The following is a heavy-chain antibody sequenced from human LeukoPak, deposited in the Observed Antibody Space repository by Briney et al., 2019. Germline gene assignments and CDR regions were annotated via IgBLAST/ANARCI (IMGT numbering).Heavy chain of an antibody. CDR1: GFTFSSCE. D-gene: IGHD3-10*01. Sequence: GGSLRLSCAASGFTFSSCEMNWVRQAPGRGLEWVSYISSSGSTIYYADSVKGRFTISRDNAKNSLYLQMNSLRAEDTAVYYCARDGGEINYWGQGTLVTVSS. CDR2: ISSSGSTI. J-gene: IGHJ4*02. CDR3: ARDGGEINY. V-gene: IGHV3-48*03.